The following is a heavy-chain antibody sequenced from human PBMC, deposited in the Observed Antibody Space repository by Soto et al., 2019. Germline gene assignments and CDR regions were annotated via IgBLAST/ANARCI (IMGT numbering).Heavy chain of an antibody. CDR2: IIPIFGTS. D-gene: IGHD6-19*01. Sequence: GASVKVSCKASGVTFSSYAISSVRQAPGQGLEWMGGIIPIFGTSNYAQKFQDRVTITADDSTSTAYIELSSLRPEDTAVYYCAGTVAVAGTRCTSLDPWGQGTMVTVSS. CDR1: GVTFSSYA. V-gene: IGHV1-69*13. J-gene: IGHJ5*02. CDR3: AGTVAVAGTRCTSLDP.